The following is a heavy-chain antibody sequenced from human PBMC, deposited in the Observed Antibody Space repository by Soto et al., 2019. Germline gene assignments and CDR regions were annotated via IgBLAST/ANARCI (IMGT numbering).Heavy chain of an antibody. Sequence: SETLSLTCTVSGASIRSRSYCWGWIRKPPGKGLEWIGSVCYTGNTYYSPSLKSRITISMDTSKNQVSLKVKSVTAADTAVYYCASGGNWFDPWGQGVLVTVSS. D-gene: IGHD3-16*01. CDR1: GASIRSRSYC. V-gene: IGHV4-39*07. CDR3: ASGGNWFDP. J-gene: IGHJ5*02. CDR2: VCYTGNT.